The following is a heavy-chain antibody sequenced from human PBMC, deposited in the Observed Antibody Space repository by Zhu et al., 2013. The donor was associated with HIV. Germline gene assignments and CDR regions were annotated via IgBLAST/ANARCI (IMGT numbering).Heavy chain of an antibody. Sequence: QVQLQESGPGLVKPSETLSLTCSVSGGSISSNTYWAWVRQPPGKGLEWIGSIYYSGNTYYNPSLKSRATISVDTSKNQFSLKLSSVTAADTAVYYCARVPRRRQLPDYWGQGTLVTVSS. CDR1: GGSISSNTY. J-gene: IGHJ4*02. D-gene: IGHD1-26*01. CDR3: ARVPRRRQLPDY. V-gene: IGHV4-39*07. CDR2: IYYSGNT.